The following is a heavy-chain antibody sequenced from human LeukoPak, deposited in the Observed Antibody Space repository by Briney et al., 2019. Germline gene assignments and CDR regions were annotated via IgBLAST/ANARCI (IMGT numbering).Heavy chain of an antibody. CDR3: TTWDGVD. V-gene: IGHV3-15*01. CDR2: IKSKTDGGTT. D-gene: IGHD1-26*01. Sequence: PGGSLRLSCAASGFTFSNALMTWVRQAPGKGPEWVGHIKSKTDGGTTDCAAPVKGRFTISRDDSKNTLYLQMNSLKTDDTAVYYCTTWDGVDWGQGTMVTVSS. CDR1: GFTFSNAL. J-gene: IGHJ3*01.